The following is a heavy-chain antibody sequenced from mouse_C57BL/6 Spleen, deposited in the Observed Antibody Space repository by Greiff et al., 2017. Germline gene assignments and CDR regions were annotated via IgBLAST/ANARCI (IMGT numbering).Heavy chain of an antibody. J-gene: IGHJ3*01. V-gene: IGHV1-74*01. CDR2: IHPSDSDT. CDR1: GYTFTSYW. CDR3: APVGDYYEAWVAY. D-gene: IGHD1-1*01. Sequence: VQLQQPGAELVKPGASVKVSCKASGYTFTSYWMHWVKQRPGQGLEWIGRIHPSDSDTNYDQKFKGKATLTVDQSSNTAYMQLSSLTSEDAAVYYCAPVGDYYEAWVAYWGQGTLVTVSA.